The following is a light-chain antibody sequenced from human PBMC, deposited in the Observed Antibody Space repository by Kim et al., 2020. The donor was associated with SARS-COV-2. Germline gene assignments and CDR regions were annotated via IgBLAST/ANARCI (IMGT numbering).Light chain of an antibody. CDR1: TGAVTSGYY. V-gene: IGLV7-43*01. CDR3: LLYFGGALWV. J-gene: IGLJ3*02. CDR2: DTS. Sequence: QAVVTQEPSLTVSPGGTVTLTCASSTGAVTSGYYPNWFQQKPGQAPRPLIYDTSNKHSWTPARFSGSLLGGKAALTLSGVQPEDEAEYFCLLYFGGALWVFGGGTQLTVL.